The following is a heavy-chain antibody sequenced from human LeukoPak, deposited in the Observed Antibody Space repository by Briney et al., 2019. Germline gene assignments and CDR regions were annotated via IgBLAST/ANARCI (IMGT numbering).Heavy chain of an antibody. CDR1: GFTFSSYS. CDR3: AREWSSAFDY. J-gene: IGHJ4*02. D-gene: IGHD2-15*01. CDR2: ISSSGSTI. V-gene: IGHV3-48*04. Sequence: PGGSLRLSCAASGFTFSSYSMNWVRQAPGKGLEWVSYISSSGSTIYYADSVKGRFTISRDNAKNSLYLQMNSLRAEDTAVYYCAREWSSAFDYWGQGTLVTVSS.